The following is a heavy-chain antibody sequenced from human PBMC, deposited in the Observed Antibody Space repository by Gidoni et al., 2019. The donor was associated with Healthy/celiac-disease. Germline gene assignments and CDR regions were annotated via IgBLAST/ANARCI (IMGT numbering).Heavy chain of an antibody. CDR2: IYYSGST. D-gene: IGHD6-13*01. J-gene: IGHJ5*02. CDR3: ARVVIAAAPPAGWFDP. Sequence: QLHLQESGPGLVKPSATLSLTCTVSGCSLSSRSYYWGWILQPPGKGLEWIGSIYYSGSTYYNPSLKSRVTISVDTSKNQFSLKLSSVTAADTAVYYCARVVIAAAPPAGWFDPWGQGTLVTVSS. CDR1: GCSLSSRSYY. V-gene: IGHV4-39*07.